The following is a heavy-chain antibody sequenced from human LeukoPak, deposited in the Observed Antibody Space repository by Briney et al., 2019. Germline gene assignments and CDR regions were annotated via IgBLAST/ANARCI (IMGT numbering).Heavy chain of an antibody. CDR3: AKDARYSSSWYVDFDY. D-gene: IGHD6-13*01. J-gene: IGHJ4*02. CDR2: ISGGGGST. Sequence: PGGSLRLSCAASGFTFSSYAMSWVRQAPGKGLEWVSTISGGGGSTYYADSVKGRFTISRDNSKNTLYLQMNSLRAEDTAVYYCAKDARYSSSWYVDFDYWGQGTLVTVSS. V-gene: IGHV3-23*01. CDR1: GFTFSSYA.